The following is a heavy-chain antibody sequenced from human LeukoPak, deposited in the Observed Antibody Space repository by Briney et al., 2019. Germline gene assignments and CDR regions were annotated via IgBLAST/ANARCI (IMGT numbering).Heavy chain of an antibody. D-gene: IGHD5-12*01. Sequence: ASVKVSCKASGYTFTSYYMHWVRQAPGQGLEWMGIINPSGDSTSYAQKFQGRVTITRNTSISTAYMELSSLRSEDTAVYYCARRKYSAYDLFDYWGQGTLVTVSS. CDR3: ARRKYSAYDLFDY. CDR2: INPSGDST. J-gene: IGHJ4*02. CDR1: GYTFTSYY. V-gene: IGHV1-46*01.